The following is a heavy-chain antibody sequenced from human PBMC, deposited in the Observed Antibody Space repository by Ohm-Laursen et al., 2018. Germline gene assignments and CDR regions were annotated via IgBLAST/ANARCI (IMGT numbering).Heavy chain of an antibody. V-gene: IGHV1-18*01. Sequence: ASVKVSCKASGYTLTSYGISWVRQAPGQGLEWMGWINPYNGNTNYAQNLQGRVTMTTDTSTSTAYMELRSLGSDDTAVYYCARDRGIVGASRAGYWGQGTLVTVSS. CDR1: GYTLTSYG. D-gene: IGHD1-26*01. CDR3: ARDRGIVGASRAGY. J-gene: IGHJ4*02. CDR2: INPYNGNT.